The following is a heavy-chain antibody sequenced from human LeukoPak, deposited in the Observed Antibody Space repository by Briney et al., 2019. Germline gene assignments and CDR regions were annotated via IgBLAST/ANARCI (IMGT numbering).Heavy chain of an antibody. V-gene: IGHV4-59*07. CDR3: ARLGGGYAFFDY. D-gene: IGHD5-12*01. CDR1: GGSISFYY. Sequence: SDTLSLTCTVSGGSISFYYWSWIRQPPGKGLEWIGNIYYSGSTNYNPSLKSRVTISVDTSKNQFSLKLSSVTAADTALFYCARLGGGYAFFDYWGQGTLVTVSS. J-gene: IGHJ4*02. CDR2: IYYSGST.